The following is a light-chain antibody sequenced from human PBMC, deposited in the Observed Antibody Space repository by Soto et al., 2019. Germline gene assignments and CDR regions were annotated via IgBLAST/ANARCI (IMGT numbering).Light chain of an antibody. Sequence: QSALTQPPSASGTPGQRVTISCSGSSFNIGSNTVNWYQQFPGTAPKLLICSNNQRPSGVPDRFSGSKSGTSASLAISGLQSEDEADYFCGAWDDSLDGVVFGGGTKLTVL. CDR1: SFNIGSNT. CDR3: GAWDDSLDGVV. V-gene: IGLV1-44*01. CDR2: SNN. J-gene: IGLJ2*01.